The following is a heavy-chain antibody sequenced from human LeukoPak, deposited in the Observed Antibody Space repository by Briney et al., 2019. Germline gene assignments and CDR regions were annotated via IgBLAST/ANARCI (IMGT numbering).Heavy chain of an antibody. J-gene: IGHJ4*02. CDR2: IYSGST. V-gene: IGHV4-59*08. CDR1: GGSISNSY. CDR3: ASVPAL. Sequence: SETLSLTCTVSGGSISNSYWSWFRQLPGKGLEWIGYIYSGSTKYNPSLKSRVTISEDTSKNQISLKMTSVTAADTAVYYCASVPALWGQGALVTVSS.